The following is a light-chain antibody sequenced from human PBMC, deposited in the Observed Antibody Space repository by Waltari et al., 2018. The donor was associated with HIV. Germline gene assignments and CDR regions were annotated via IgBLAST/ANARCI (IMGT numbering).Light chain of an antibody. CDR3: NSYTISSTLGV. CDR1: SSDVGGYNY. CDR2: EVT. J-gene: IGLJ3*02. Sequence: QSALTQPASVSGSPGQSITISCTGTSSDVGGYNYVSWYQQHPGKAPKLMIYEVTNRPAGVSNRFSGSKSGNTASLTISGLQAEDEADYYSNSYTISSTLGVFGGGTKLTVL. V-gene: IGLV2-14*01.